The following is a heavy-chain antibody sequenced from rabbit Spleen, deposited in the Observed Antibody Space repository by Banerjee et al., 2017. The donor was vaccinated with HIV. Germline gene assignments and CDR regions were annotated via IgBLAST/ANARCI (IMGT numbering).Heavy chain of an antibody. V-gene: IGHV1S40*01. CDR1: GFSFTSGYD. Sequence: QSLEESGGGLVKPGASLTLTCKASGFSFTSGYDMCWVRQAPGKGLEWIACTHAGSSGSTYYARWAKARFTISKASSTVTLQMTSLTAADTATYFCARDVGTSFSTYGMDLWGQGTLVTVS. CDR3: ARDVGTSFSTYGMDL. D-gene: IGHD8-1*01. J-gene: IGHJ6*01. CDR2: THAGSSGST.